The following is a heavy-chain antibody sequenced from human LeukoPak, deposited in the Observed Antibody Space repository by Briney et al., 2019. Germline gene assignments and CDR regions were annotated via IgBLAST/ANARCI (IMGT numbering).Heavy chain of an antibody. CDR2: INPGGGSI. Sequence: PGGSLRLSCAASGFTFSSYWMHWVRQVPGKGLEWVARINPGGGSITYADSVKGRFTISRDNAKNTLYLQMDSLRAEDTAVYYCARSNQADDYWGQGTLVTVSS. V-gene: IGHV3-74*01. CDR1: GFTFSSYW. J-gene: IGHJ4*02. D-gene: IGHD1-14*01. CDR3: ARSNQADDY.